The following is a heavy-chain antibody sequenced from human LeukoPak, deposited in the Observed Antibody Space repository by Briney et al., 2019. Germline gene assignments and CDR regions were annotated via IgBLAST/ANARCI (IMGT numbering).Heavy chain of an antibody. Sequence: GGSLRLSCAASGFTFSSYWMSWVRQAPGKGLEWVANIKQDGSEKYYVDSVKGRFTISRDNAKNSLYLQMNSLRAEDTAVYFCTSCSRTYYYYYMDVWGKGTTVTVSS. D-gene: IGHD6-19*01. J-gene: IGHJ6*03. CDR1: GFTFSSYW. CDR2: IKQDGSEK. CDR3: TSCSRTYYYYYMDV. V-gene: IGHV3-7*01.